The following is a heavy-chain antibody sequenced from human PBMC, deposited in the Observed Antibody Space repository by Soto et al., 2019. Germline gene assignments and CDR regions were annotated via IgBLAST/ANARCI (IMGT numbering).Heavy chain of an antibody. CDR1: GFTFTRYS. CDR3: ARESEDLTSNFDY. Sequence: GGSLRLSCAASGFTFTRYSMNWVRQAPGKGLEWVSSTSSTTNYIYYADSMKGRFTVSRDSAKNSVYLEMNSLSAEDTAVYYCARESEDLTSNFDYWGQGTLVTVSS. CDR2: TSSTTNYI. J-gene: IGHJ4*02. V-gene: IGHV3-21*01.